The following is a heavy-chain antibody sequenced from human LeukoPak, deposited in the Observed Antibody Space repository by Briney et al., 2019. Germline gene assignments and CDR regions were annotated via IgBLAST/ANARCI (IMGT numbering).Heavy chain of an antibody. CDR3: ARDGRFGELLFP. J-gene: IGHJ5*02. D-gene: IGHD3-10*01. CDR2: IIPILGIA. Sequence: SVKVSCKASGGTFSSYAISWVRQAPGQGLEWMGRIIPILGIANYAQRFQGRVTITADKSTSTAYMELSSLRSEDTAVYYCARDGRFGELLFPWGQGTLVTVSS. CDR1: GGTFSSYA. V-gene: IGHV1-69*04.